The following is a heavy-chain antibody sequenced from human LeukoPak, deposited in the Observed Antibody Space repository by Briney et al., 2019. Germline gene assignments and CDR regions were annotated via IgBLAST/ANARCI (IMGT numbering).Heavy chain of an antibody. Sequence: GGSLRLSCAASGGTFGSDAMYWGRQAPGKGLERVSGISGSGGSTFYADSVNGRFAISRDNSDNTVYLQMNSLRADDTAVSYCAKTTAGYRSGSCPGWPVDYWGQGTLVTVSS. D-gene: IGHD6-19*01. CDR2: ISGSGGST. CDR1: GGTFGSDA. CDR3: AKTTAGYRSGSCPGWPVDY. J-gene: IGHJ4*02. V-gene: IGHV3-23*01.